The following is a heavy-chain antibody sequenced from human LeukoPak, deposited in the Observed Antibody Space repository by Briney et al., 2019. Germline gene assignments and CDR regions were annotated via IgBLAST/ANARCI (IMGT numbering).Heavy chain of an antibody. CDR3: ARDHRYCSGASCYLSDY. CDR2: ISGSGDKT. CDR1: EFTFSNHA. D-gene: IGHD2-15*01. J-gene: IGHJ4*02. Sequence: GGSLRLPCAASEFTFSNHAMSWVRQAPGKGLEWVSAISGSGDKTYYADSVKGRFTISRDNSKNTLYLQMSSLRADDTAVYYCARDHRYCSGASCYLSDYWGQGTLVTVSS. V-gene: IGHV3-23*01.